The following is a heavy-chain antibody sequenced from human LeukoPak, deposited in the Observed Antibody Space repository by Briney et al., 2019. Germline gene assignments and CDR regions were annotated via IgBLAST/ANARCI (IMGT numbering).Heavy chain of an antibody. CDR2: ISSSSNTI. V-gene: IGHV3-48*04. CDR3: ARGGGLDV. D-gene: IGHD3-16*01. Sequence: PGGSLRLSCAASGFTFNSYAIHWVRQAPGKGLEWVSYISSSSNTIYYADSVKGRFTISRDNAKNSLYLQMSNLRAEDTAVYFCARGGGLDVWGQGATVTVSS. J-gene: IGHJ6*02. CDR1: GFTFNSYA.